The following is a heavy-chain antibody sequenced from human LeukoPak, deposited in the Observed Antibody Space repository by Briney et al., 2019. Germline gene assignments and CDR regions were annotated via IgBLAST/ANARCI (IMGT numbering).Heavy chain of an antibody. CDR2: ISAYNGNT. Sequence: AAVKVSFKASGYTFTSYGINWVRQATGQGLEWMGWISAYNGNTNYVEKLQGIVSMTTATSTSTAYMELRILRPDDTAVYYCARDRDDSVYDFWSGHYKYSYYMDVWGKGTTVTVTS. J-gene: IGHJ6*03. V-gene: IGHV1-18*01. D-gene: IGHD3-3*01. CDR3: ARDRDDSVYDFWSGHYKYSYYMDV. CDR1: GYTFTSYG.